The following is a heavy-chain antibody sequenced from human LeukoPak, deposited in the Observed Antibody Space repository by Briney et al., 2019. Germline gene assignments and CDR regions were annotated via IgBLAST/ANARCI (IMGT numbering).Heavy chain of an antibody. Sequence: GASVKVSCKASGYTFTGYYMHWVRQAPGQGLEWMGWINPISGGTNYAQKFQGRVTMTRDTSISTAYMELSRLRSDDTAVYYCARDPSRDGYVDAFDIWGQGTMVTVSS. V-gene: IGHV1-2*02. CDR3: ARDPSRDGYVDAFDI. CDR2: INPISGGT. CDR1: GYTFTGYY. J-gene: IGHJ3*02. D-gene: IGHD5-24*01.